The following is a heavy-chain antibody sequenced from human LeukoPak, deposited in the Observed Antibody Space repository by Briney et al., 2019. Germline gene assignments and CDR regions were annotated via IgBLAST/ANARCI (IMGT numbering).Heavy chain of an antibody. CDR1: GYTFTSYG. CDR3: ARDKDYIWGSSPKFDY. V-gene: IGHV1-18*01. D-gene: IGHD3-16*01. CDR2: ISAYNGNT. Sequence: GASVKVSCKASGYTFTSYGISWVRQAPGQGLEWMGWISAYNGNTNYAQKLQGRVTMTTDTSTRTAYMELRSLRSDDTAVYYCARDKDYIWGSSPKFDYWGQGTLVTVSS. J-gene: IGHJ4*02.